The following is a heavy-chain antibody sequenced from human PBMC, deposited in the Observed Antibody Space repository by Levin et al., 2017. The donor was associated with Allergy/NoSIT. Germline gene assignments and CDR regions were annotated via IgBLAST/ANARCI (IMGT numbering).Heavy chain of an antibody. CDR1: GGSISSYY. Sequence: RPSETLSLTCTVSGGSISSYYWSWIRQPPGKGLEWIGYIYYSGSTNYNPSLKSRVTISVDTSKNQFSLKLSSVTAADTAVYYCARLGTPAAVDLDPWGQGTLVTVSS. J-gene: IGHJ5*02. V-gene: IGHV4-59*01. D-gene: IGHD2-2*01. CDR3: ARLGTPAAVDLDP. CDR2: IYYSGST.